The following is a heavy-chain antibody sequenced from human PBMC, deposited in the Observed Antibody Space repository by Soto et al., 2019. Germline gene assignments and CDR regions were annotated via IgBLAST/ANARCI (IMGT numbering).Heavy chain of an antibody. CDR2: IKQDGSEK. CDR1: GFTFSNYW. J-gene: IGHJ5*02. V-gene: IGHV3-7*01. Sequence: EVQLVESGGGLVQPGGSLRLSCAASGFTFSNYWMSWVRQAPGKGLEWVANIKQDGSEKYYVDSVKGRFTISRDNAKNSLYLQMNSLRAEDTAVYHCARLITGTTFDPWGQGPLVSVSS. CDR3: ARLITGTTFDP. D-gene: IGHD1-20*01.